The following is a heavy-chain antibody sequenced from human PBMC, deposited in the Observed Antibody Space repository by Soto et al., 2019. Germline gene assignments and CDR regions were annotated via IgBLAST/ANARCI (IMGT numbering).Heavy chain of an antibody. V-gene: IGHV3-23*01. Sequence: EVQLLESGGGLVQPGGSLRLSCAASGFTFSSYAMSWVRQAPGKGLEWVSAISGSGGSTYYADSVKGRFTISRDNSKNTLYLQMNSLRAEYTAVYYCAKDRAPYSSSWYISWDYWGQGTLVTVSS. J-gene: IGHJ4*02. D-gene: IGHD6-13*01. CDR2: ISGSGGST. CDR3: AKDRAPYSSSWYISWDY. CDR1: GFTFSSYA.